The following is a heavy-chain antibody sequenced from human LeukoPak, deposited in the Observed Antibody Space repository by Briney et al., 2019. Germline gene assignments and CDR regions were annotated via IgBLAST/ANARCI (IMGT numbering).Heavy chain of an antibody. CDR3: AKDFSSWGPSGMDV. Sequence: GGSLRLSCAASGFTFSSCDMSWVRQAPGKGLEWVSGITYSSGYTYYADSVKGRFTISRDNSKNTLYLQMNSLRAEDTAVYYCAKDFSSWGPSGMDVWGQGTTVTVSS. D-gene: IGHD1-26*01. CDR2: ITYSSGYT. CDR1: GFTFSSCD. J-gene: IGHJ6*02. V-gene: IGHV3-23*01.